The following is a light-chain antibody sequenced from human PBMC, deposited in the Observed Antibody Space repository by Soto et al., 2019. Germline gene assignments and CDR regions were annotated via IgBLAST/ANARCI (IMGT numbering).Light chain of an antibody. CDR3: QSYDSRLWGVV. J-gene: IGLJ2*01. CDR2: GNN. CDR1: SSNIGAGFD. V-gene: IGLV1-40*01. Sequence: QAVVTQPPSVSGAPGQRVTISCTGSSSNIGAGFDVHWYQQVPGTAPKLLIFGNNNRPSGVPDRFSGSKPGTSASLAITGLQAEDETDYYCQSYDSRLWGVVFGGGTKLTVL.